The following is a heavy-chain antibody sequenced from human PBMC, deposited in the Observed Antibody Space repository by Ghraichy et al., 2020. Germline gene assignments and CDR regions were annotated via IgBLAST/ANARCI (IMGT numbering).Heavy chain of an antibody. Sequence: GGSLRLSCAASGFTFSSYGMHWVRQAPGKGLEWVAFIRYDGSNKYYADSVKGRFTISRDNSKNTLYLQMNSLRAEDTAVYYCAKDGLGYCSGGSCYCDYWGQGTLVTVSS. CDR2: IRYDGSNK. J-gene: IGHJ4*02. CDR1: GFTFSSYG. V-gene: IGHV3-30*02. CDR3: AKDGLGYCSGGSCYCDY. D-gene: IGHD2-15*01.